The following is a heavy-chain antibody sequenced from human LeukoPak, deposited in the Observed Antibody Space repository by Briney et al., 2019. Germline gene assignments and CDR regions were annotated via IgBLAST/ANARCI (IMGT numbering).Heavy chain of an antibody. Sequence: GGSLRLSCAASGFTFSSYAMHWVRQAPGKGLEWVAVISYDGSNKYYADSVKGRFTISRDNSKNTLYLQMNSLRVEDTAVYYCARTMVATFSYWGQGTLVTVSS. D-gene: IGHD5-12*01. V-gene: IGHV3-30-3*01. J-gene: IGHJ4*02. CDR1: GFTFSSYA. CDR2: ISYDGSNK. CDR3: ARTMVATFSY.